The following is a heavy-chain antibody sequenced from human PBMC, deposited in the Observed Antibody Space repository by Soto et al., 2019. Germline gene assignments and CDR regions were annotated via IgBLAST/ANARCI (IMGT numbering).Heavy chain of an antibody. CDR3: ASAVSGSYYYYYGMDV. CDR1: GYSFTSYW. J-gene: IGHJ6*02. D-gene: IGHD1-26*01. Sequence: GESLKLSCKGSGYSFTSYWIGWVRQMPGNGLEWRGIIYPGDSDTRYSPSFQGQVTISADKSISTAYLQWSSLKASDTAMYYCASAVSGSYYYYYGMDVWGQGTTVTVSS. V-gene: IGHV5-51*01. CDR2: IYPGDSDT.